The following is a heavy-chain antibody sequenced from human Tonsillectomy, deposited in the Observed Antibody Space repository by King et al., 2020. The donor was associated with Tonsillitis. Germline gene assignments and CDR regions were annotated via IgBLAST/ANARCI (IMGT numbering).Heavy chain of an antibody. D-gene: IGHD3-16*01. V-gene: IGHV4-34*01. J-gene: IGHJ3*02. CDR1: GVSFSGYY. CDR3: ARGGYTYAYRNDAFDI. Sequence: VQLQQWGAGLLKPSETLSLTCAVYGVSFSGYYWSWIRQSPGKGLEWIGEINHSGSTNYNPSLKSRVTISVDTPKNHFSLKQGSVTAGDTAGYYCARGGYTYAYRNDAFDIWGQGTMVTVSS. CDR2: INHSGST.